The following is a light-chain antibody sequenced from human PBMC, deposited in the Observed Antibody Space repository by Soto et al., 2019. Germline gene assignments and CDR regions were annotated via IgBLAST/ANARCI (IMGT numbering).Light chain of an antibody. Sequence: QSVLTQPASVSGSPGQSITISCTGTSNDVGGYNYVSWYQQHPGKAPKLMIYEASNRPSGVSNRFSGSKSGNTASLTISGLQAGDEADYYCASYTSSSSYVFGTGTKLTVL. CDR2: EAS. J-gene: IGLJ1*01. CDR1: SNDVGGYNY. CDR3: ASYTSSSSYV. V-gene: IGLV2-14*01.